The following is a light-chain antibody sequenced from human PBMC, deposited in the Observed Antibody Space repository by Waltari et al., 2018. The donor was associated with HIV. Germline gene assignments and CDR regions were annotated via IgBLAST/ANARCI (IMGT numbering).Light chain of an antibody. Sequence: DIQMTQSPSTLSASVGDRVTITCRASQTIRGWLAWYQQKPGKAPKLLIYKASNLHSGVPSRFSGSGSGTEFTLTISSLQPDDSATYYCQQYNSYWYTFGPGTKLEI. CDR2: KAS. CDR1: QTIRGW. J-gene: IGKJ2*01. V-gene: IGKV1-5*03. CDR3: QQYNSYWYT.